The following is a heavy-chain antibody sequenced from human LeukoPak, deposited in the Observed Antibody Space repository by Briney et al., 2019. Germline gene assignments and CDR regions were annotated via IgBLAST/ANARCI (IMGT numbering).Heavy chain of an antibody. D-gene: IGHD3-10*01. CDR1: GGSFSGYY. J-gene: IGHJ4*02. CDR2: INHSGST. Sequence: SETLSLTCAVYGGSFSGYYWSWIRQPPGKGLEWIGEINHSGSTNYNPSLKSRVTISVDTSKNQFSLKLSSVTAADTAVYYCAREYYYGSGSYFYGLDYWGQGTLVTVSS. CDR3: AREYYYGSGSYFYGLDY. V-gene: IGHV4-34*01.